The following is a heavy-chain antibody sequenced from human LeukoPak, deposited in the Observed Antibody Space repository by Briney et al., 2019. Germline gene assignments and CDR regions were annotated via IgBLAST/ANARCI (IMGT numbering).Heavy chain of an antibody. CDR1: GGSISSYY. CDR2: IYYSGST. CDR3: ARLLYSSGWYSSGWFDP. D-gene: IGHD6-19*01. V-gene: IGHV4-59*08. J-gene: IGHJ5*02. Sequence: SETLSLTCTVSGGSISSYYWSWIRQPPGKGLEWIRYIYYSGSTNYNPSLKSRVTISVDTSKNQFSLKLSSVTAADTAVYYCARLLYSSGWYSSGWFDPWGQGTLVTVSS.